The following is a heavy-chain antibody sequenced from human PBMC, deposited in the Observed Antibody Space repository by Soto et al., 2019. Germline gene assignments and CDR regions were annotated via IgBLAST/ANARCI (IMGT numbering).Heavy chain of an antibody. Sequence: QVQLVQSGAEVKKPGASVKVSCKASGYTFTGYYMHWVRQAPGQGLEWMGWINPNSGGTNYAQKFQGWVTMTRDTSISTAYMELSRLRSDDTAVYYCARGITMVRGVLLDAVDIWGQGTMVTVSS. V-gene: IGHV1-2*04. CDR1: GYTFTGYY. CDR3: ARGITMVRGVLLDAVDI. J-gene: IGHJ3*02. D-gene: IGHD3-10*01. CDR2: INPNSGGT.